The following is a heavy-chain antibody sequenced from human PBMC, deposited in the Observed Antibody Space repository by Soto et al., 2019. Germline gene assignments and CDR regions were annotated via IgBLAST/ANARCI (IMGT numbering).Heavy chain of an antibody. Sequence: GGSLRLSCAASGFTFSSYAMSWVRQAPGKGLEWVSAISGSGGSTYYADSVKGRFTISRDNSKNTLYLQMNSLRAEDTAVYYCAKRPGRLGGIVVVIPPYYFDYWGQGTLVTVTS. V-gene: IGHV3-23*01. CDR2: ISGSGGST. D-gene: IGHD3-22*01. CDR1: GFTFSSYA. J-gene: IGHJ4*02. CDR3: AKRPGRLGGIVVVIPPYYFDY.